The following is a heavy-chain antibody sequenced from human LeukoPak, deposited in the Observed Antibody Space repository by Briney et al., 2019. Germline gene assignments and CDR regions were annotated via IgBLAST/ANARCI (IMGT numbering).Heavy chain of an antibody. CDR3: AREYLLEWYGFDY. D-gene: IGHD3-3*01. V-gene: IGHV3-21*01. J-gene: IGHJ4*02. CDR1: GFTFSSHS. CDR2: ISLSSGHI. Sequence: GGSLRLSCAASGFTFSSHSMNWVRQAPGKGLEWVSSISLSSGHIYYADSLKGRFTISRDNAKNSLYLQMNSLRAEDTAVYYCAREYLLEWYGFDYWGQGTLVTVSS.